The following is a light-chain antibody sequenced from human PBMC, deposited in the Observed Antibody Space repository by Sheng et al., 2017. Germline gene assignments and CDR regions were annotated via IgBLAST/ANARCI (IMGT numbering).Light chain of an antibody. CDR3: QQYSAWPPLT. V-gene: IGKV3-15*01. CDR1: QTVDTK. Sequence: EIVMTQSPATLSVSPGERATLSCRASQTVDTKLAWYQHKPGQTPRLLIFAASSRATGTPTRFSGSGSGTEFTLTISSLESEDFAVYYCQQYSAWPPLTFGGGPGWRSN. CDR2: AAS. J-gene: IGKJ4*01.